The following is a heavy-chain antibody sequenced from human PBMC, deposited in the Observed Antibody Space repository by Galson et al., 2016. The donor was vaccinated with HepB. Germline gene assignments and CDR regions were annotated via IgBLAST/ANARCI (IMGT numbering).Heavy chain of an antibody. Sequence: TLSLTCTVSGGSISSGGYYWNWIRQHPGEGLEWIGYIYYSGTTYYHPSLRSRLTISLDTSENQFSLRLSSVTAEATAVYYCARRGGATDEPFDYWGQGTLVTVSS. CDR3: ARRGGATDEPFDY. J-gene: IGHJ4*02. CDR2: IYYSGTT. V-gene: IGHV4-31*03. CDR1: GGSISSGGYY. D-gene: IGHD1-14*01.